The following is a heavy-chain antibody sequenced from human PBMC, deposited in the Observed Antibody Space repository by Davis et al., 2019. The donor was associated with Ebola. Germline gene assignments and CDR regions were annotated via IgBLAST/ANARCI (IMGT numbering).Heavy chain of an antibody. CDR1: GGSFSGYY. V-gene: IGHV4-34*01. D-gene: IGHD3-22*01. Sequence: MPSETLSLTCAVYGGSFSGYYWSWIRPPPGKGLEWIGEINHSGSTNYNPSLKSRVTISVDTSKNQFSLKLSSVTAADTAVYYCARARTFYYDSSGYYRSYWYFDLWGRGTLVTVSS. CDR3: ARARTFYYDSSGYYRSYWYFDL. J-gene: IGHJ2*01. CDR2: INHSGST.